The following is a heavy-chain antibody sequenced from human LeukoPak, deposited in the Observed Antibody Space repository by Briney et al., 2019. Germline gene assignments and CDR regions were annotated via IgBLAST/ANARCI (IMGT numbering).Heavy chain of an antibody. CDR1: GGSISSYY. Sequence: PSETLSLTCNVSGGSISSYYWNWIRQPPGKGLEWIGYMHYSGSTNYNPSLKSRVTVSVDTSKNQFSLKLSSVTAADTAVYYCARGRPAAGQDYFDYWGQGTLVTVSS. CDR3: ARGRPAAGQDYFDY. J-gene: IGHJ4*02. D-gene: IGHD6-13*01. V-gene: IGHV4-59*01. CDR2: MHYSGST.